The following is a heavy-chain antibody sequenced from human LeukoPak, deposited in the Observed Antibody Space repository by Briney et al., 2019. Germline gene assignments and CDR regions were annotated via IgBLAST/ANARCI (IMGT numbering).Heavy chain of an antibody. CDR3: AKDRTTTWNCFDS. Sequence: GGSLRLSCAASGFXFSTYAIYWVRQAPGKGLEWVSSISGSGGSTYYADSVKGRFTISRDKSKNTLYLQMNSLRAEDTALYYCAKDRTTTWNCFDSWGQGTLVTVSS. CDR2: ISGSGGST. V-gene: IGHV3-23*01. D-gene: IGHD1-1*01. J-gene: IGHJ4*02. CDR1: GFXFSTYA.